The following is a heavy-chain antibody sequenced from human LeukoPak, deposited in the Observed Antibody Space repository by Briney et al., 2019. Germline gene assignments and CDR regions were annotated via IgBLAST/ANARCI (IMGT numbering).Heavy chain of an antibody. J-gene: IGHJ4*01. CDR2: LSGSGITT. V-gene: IGHV3-23*01. D-gene: IGHD6-19*01. CDR3: AKGIYSSGWSYFDY. Sequence: GGSLRLSGAASGFTFSNSAMSWVRQAPGKGREWVSTLSGSGITTYYADSVKGRFTISRDNSKNTLYLQMNSLRAEDTAVYYCAKGIYSSGWSYFDYWGHGTLVTVSS. CDR1: GFTFSNSA.